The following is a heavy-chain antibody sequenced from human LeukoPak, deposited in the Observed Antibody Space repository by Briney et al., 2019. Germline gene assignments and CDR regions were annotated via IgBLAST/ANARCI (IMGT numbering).Heavy chain of an antibody. J-gene: IGHJ4*02. CDR2: ISSSSSYI. D-gene: IGHD3-22*01. V-gene: IGHV3-21*01. CDR3: ARVAPHYYDSSGYYDFDY. CDR1: GFTFSSYS. Sequence: PGGSLRLSCEASGFTFSSYSMNWVRQAPGKGLEWVSSISSSSSYIYYADSVKGRFSISRDNAKNSLYLQMNSLRAEDTAVYYCARVAPHYYDSSGYYDFDYWGQETLVTVSS.